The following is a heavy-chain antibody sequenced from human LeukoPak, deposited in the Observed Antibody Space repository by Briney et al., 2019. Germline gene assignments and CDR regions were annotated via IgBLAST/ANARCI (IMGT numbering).Heavy chain of an antibody. CDR2: MNPNSGNT. CDR3: AREGSGDSDY. J-gene: IGHJ4*02. Sequence: ASVKVSCKASGYTFTSYDINWVRQATGQGLEWMGWMNPNSGNTNYAQKLQGRVTMTTDTSTSTAYMELRSLRSDDTAVYYCAREGSGDSDYWGQGTLVTVSS. D-gene: IGHD3-10*01. CDR1: GYTFTSYD. V-gene: IGHV1-18*01.